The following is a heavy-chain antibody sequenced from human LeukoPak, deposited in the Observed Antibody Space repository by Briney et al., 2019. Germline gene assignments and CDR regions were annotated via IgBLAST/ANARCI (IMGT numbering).Heavy chain of an antibody. Sequence: RASVKVSCKASGYSFSDYHINWVRQASGQGPEWMGWINPNSGGTNYAQKFQGWVTMTRDTSISTAYMELSRLRSDDTAVYYCARDGVDTAMVTVFDYWGQGTLVTVSS. V-gene: IGHV1-2*04. J-gene: IGHJ4*02. D-gene: IGHD5-18*01. CDR1: GYSFSDYH. CDR3: ARDGVDTAMVTVFDY. CDR2: INPNSGGT.